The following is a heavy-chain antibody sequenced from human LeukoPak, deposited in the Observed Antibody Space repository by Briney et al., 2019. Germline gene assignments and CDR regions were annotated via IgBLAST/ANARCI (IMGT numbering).Heavy chain of an antibody. CDR1: GYTFTSYG. CDR3: ARDIGTYSSSPHYDY. V-gene: IGHV1-46*01. D-gene: IGHD6-6*01. CDR2: INPSGGST. Sequence: GASVKVSCKASGYTFTSYGISWVRQAPGQGLEWMGIINPSGGSTSYAQKFQGRVTMTRDMSTSTVYMELSSLRSEDTAVYYCARDIGTYSSSPHYDYWGQGTLVTVSS. J-gene: IGHJ4*02.